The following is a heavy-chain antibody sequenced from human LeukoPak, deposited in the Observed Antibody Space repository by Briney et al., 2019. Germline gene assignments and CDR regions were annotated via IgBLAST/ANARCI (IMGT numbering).Heavy chain of an antibody. CDR1: GFTFSGYW. CDR2: VHLSGRT. Sequence: PGGSLRLSCAASGFTFSGYWMSWVRQPPGEGLEWIGEVHLSGRTNYNPSLESRVTMSVDMSENHISLKLTSVTAADTAVYYCAREGGPYRPLDYSGQGTLVTVSS. CDR3: AREGGPYRPLDY. J-gene: IGHJ4*02. V-gene: IGHV4-4*02.